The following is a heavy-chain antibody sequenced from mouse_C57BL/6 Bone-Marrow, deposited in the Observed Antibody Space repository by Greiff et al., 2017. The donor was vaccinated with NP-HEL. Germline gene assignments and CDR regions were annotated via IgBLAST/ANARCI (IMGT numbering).Heavy chain of an antibody. D-gene: IGHD1-1*01. J-gene: IGHJ1*03. CDR2: IHPNSGST. CDR1: GYTFTSYW. Sequence: QVQLQQPGAELVKPGASVNLSCKASGYTFTSYWMHWVKQRPGQGLEWIGMIHPNSGSTNYNEKFKSKATLTVDKSSSTAYMQLSSLTSEDSAVYYCARGGITTVVAPYWYCDVWGTGTTVTVSS. CDR3: ARGGITTVVAPYWYCDV. V-gene: IGHV1-64*01.